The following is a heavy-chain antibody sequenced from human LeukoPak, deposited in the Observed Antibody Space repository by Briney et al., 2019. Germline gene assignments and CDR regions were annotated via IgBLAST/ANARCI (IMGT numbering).Heavy chain of an antibody. V-gene: IGHV4-38-2*02. D-gene: IGHD3-10*01. J-gene: IGHJ4*02. CDR3: ARAGYYGSGRGLFDY. CDR1: GYSISSGYY. CDR2: IYHSGST. Sequence: SETLSLTCTVSGYSISSGYYWGWIRQPPGKGLEWIGSIYHSGSTYYNPSLKSRVTISVDTSKNQFSLKLSSVTAADTAVYYCARAGYYGSGRGLFDYWGQGTLVTVSS.